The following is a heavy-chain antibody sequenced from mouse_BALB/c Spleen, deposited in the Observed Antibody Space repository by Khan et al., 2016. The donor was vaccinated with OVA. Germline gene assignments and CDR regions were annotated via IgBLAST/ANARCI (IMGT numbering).Heavy chain of an antibody. CDR1: GLSLTNYG. CDR3: AIIYYGYDWFTY. CDR2: IWGDGST. D-gene: IGHD2-2*01. J-gene: IGHJ3*01. Sequence: QVRLQQSGPGLVAPSQSLSITCTVSGLSLTNYGISWIRQPPGKGLVWLGVIWGDGSTNYHSALISRLSINKDNSKSQVFLKLNSLQTDDTATYYWAIIYYGYDWFTYWGQGTLVTVSA. V-gene: IGHV2-3*01.